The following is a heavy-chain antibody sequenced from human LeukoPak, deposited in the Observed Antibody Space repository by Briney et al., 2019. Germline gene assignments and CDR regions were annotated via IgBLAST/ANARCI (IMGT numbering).Heavy chain of an antibody. V-gene: IGHV4-38-2*02. Sequence: PSETLSLTCTVSGYSISSGYYWGWIRQPPGKGLEWIGSIYHSGSTYYNPSLKSRVTISVDTSKNQFSLKLSSVTAADTAVYYCARLQRASRWGQGTLVTVSS. J-gene: IGHJ4*02. CDR3: ARLQRASR. CDR1: GYSISSGYY. CDR2: IYHSGST.